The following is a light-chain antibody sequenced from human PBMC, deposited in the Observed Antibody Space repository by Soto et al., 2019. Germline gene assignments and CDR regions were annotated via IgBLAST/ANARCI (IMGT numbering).Light chain of an antibody. CDR1: GSDVGPYNY. Sequence: QSALTQPASVSGSPGQSITISCTGTGSDVGPYNYVSWYQQHPDKAPKLMIYDVSDRPSGVSNRFSGSKSGNTASLTISGLQAEDEADYYCTSFTSSSTLYVFGAGTKLTVL. J-gene: IGLJ1*01. CDR3: TSFTSSSTLYV. CDR2: DVS. V-gene: IGLV2-14*01.